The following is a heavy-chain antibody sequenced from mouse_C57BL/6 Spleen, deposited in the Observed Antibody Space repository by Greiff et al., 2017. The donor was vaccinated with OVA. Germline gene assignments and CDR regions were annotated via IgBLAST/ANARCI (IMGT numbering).Heavy chain of an antibody. Sequence: VQLQQSGAELVKPGASVKLSCKASGYTFTSYWMHWVKQRPGQGLEWIGMIHPNSGSTNYNEKFKSKATLTVDKSSSTAYMQLSSLTSEDSAVYYCARDYYGSSYEGYWGQGTTLTVSS. CDR1: GYTFTSYW. V-gene: IGHV1-64*01. CDR3: ARDYYGSSYEGY. D-gene: IGHD1-1*01. J-gene: IGHJ2*01. CDR2: IHPNSGST.